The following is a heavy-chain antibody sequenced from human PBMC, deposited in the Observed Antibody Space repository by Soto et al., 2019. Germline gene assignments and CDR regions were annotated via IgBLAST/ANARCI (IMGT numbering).Heavy chain of an antibody. Sequence: QVQLVQSGAEVKKPGSSVKVSCKASGGTFSSYAISWVRQAPGQGLEWMGGIIPIFGTANYAQKFQGRVTITGDKARSTAYGELGRLRSGDTGVYYWAGGGGISYENDAFDIGGKGTMVPVS. J-gene: IGHJ3*02. D-gene: IGHD3-16*01. CDR3: AGGGGISYENDAFDI. V-gene: IGHV1-69*14. CDR1: GGTFSSYA. CDR2: IIPIFGTA.